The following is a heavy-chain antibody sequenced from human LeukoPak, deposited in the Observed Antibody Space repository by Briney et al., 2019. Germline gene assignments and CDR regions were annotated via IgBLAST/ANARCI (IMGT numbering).Heavy chain of an antibody. CDR1: RFTLSSYW. CDR2: INPDGSSA. D-gene: IGHD6-13*01. CDR3: ATPGIRDQYDFDR. Sequence: GGSLRLSCAASRFTLSSYWMHWVRQAPGKGLVWVSRINPDGSSATYADPVKGRFTISRDNVKNTVYLQMNSLRAEDTAVYYCATPGIRDQYDFDRWGQGTLVIVSS. J-gene: IGHJ4*02. V-gene: IGHV3-74*03.